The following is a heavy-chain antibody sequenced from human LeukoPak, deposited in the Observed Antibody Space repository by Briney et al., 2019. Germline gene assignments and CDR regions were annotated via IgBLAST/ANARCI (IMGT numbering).Heavy chain of an antibody. CDR3: TTDPSAVAASGAQ. Sequence: GGSLRLSCAASGFTFSNAWMSWVRQAPGEGLEWVGRIKSKTDGGTTDYAAPVKGRFTISRDDSKNTLYLQMNSLKTEDTAVYYCTTDPSAVAASGAQWGQGTLVTVSS. CDR1: GFTFSNAW. D-gene: IGHD6-19*01. J-gene: IGHJ4*02. CDR2: IKSKTDGGTT. V-gene: IGHV3-15*01.